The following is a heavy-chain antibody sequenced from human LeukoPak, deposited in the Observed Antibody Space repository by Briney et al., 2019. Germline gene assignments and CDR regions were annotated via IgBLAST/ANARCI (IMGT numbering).Heavy chain of an antibody. CDR1: GGSISSYY. D-gene: IGHD6-13*01. V-gene: IGHV4-59*08. J-gene: IGHJ4*02. Sequence: SETLSLTCTVSGGSISSYYWSWIRQPPGKGLEWIGYIYYSGSTNYNPSLKSRVTISVDTSKNQFSLKLSSVTAAGTAVYYCARHRHSSSWYKFDYWGQGTLVTVSS. CDR2: IYYSGST. CDR3: ARHRHSSSWYKFDY.